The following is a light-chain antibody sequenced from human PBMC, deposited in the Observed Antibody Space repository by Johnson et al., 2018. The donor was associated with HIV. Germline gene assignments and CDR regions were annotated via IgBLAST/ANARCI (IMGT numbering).Light chain of an antibody. CDR2: END. CDR1: SSNIGNNY. CDR3: GTWDTSLNAFV. J-gene: IGLJ1*01. V-gene: IGLV1-51*02. Sequence: QSVLTQPPSVSAAPGQKVAISCSGSSSNIGNNYVSWYQQLPGTAPKLLIYENDKRPSGIPDRFSGPKSGMSATLAITGLQTGDEANYYCGTWDTSLNAFVLGTGTSVIVL.